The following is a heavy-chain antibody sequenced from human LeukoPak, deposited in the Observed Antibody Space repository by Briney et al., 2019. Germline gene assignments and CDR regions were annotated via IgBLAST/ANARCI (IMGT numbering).Heavy chain of an antibody. CDR2: IYYSGST. J-gene: IGHJ4*02. D-gene: IGHD1-1*01. CDR3: ARAPANWNDGGDYFDY. Sequence: SETLSLTCTVSGGSISSGDYYWSWIRQPPGKGLEWIGYIYYSGSTNYNPSLKSRVTISVDTSKNQFSLKLSSVTAADTAVYYCARAPANWNDGGDYFDYWGQGTLVTVSS. CDR1: GGSISSGDYY. V-gene: IGHV4-61*08.